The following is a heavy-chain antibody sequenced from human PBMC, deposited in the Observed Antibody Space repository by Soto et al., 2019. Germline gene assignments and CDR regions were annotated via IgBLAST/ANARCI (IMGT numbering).Heavy chain of an antibody. J-gene: IGHJ3*01. CDR3: ARCTEGNAYPDAFDV. CDR2: IYSGGRT. Sequence: EVQLVETGGGLIQPGGSLRLSCAASGFTVSSNYMSWVRQAPGKGLEWVSVIYSGGRTYYTDSVQARFTISRDNSKNAVFLEMDRLRVEDRAVYYCARCTEGNAYPDAFDVWGQGALVTVAA. CDR1: GFTVSSNY. D-gene: IGHD3-16*01. V-gene: IGHV3-53*02.